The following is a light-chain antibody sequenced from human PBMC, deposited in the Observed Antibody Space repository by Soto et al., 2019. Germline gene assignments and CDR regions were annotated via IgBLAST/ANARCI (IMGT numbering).Light chain of an antibody. CDR2: GAS. Sequence: EIVLTQSPGTLSLSPGERATLSCRASQSVSSSYLAWYQQKPGQAPRLLIYGASSRATGIPNRFSGSGSGTDFTLTINRLEPEDYAVYYRQQYGSSPPATFGQGTKLEIK. V-gene: IGKV3-20*01. J-gene: IGKJ2*01. CDR3: QQYGSSPPAT. CDR1: QSVSSSY.